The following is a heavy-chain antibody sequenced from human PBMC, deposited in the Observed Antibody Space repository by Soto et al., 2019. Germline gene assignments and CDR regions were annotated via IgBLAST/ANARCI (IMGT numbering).Heavy chain of an antibody. J-gene: IGHJ4*02. CDR2: IYHSGST. CDR1: GYSISSGYY. Sequence: SETLSLTCAVSGYSISSGYYWGWIRQPPGKGLEWIGSIYHSGSTYYNPSLKSRVTISVDTSVNTAYMELSRLRSDDTAVYYCASIPSGESAATGDYWGQGTLVTVSS. D-gene: IGHD2-15*01. CDR3: ASIPSGESAATGDY. V-gene: IGHV4-38-2*01.